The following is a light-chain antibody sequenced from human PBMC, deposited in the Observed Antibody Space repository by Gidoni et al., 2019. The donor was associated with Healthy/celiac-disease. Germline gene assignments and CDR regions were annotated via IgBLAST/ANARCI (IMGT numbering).Light chain of an antibody. CDR2: AAS. Sequence: VIWLAQSPSLLSASTGDRGTIRSRTSQGVSSYLAWYQQKPGQAPELLISAASTLHSGVPSSFSGSGSGTDFTLTISCLQSEDFATYYCQQYYSFPWTFGQGTKVEIK. CDR1: QGVSSY. J-gene: IGKJ1*01. CDR3: QQYYSFPWT. V-gene: IGKV1D-8*01.